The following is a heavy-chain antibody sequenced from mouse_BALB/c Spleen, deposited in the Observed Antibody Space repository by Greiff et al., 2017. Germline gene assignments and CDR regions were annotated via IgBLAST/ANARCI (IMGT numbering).Heavy chain of an antibody. Sequence: EVHLVESGGGLVQPGGSRKLSCAASGFTFSSFGMHWVRQAPEKGLEWVAYISSGSSTIYYADTVKGRFTISRDNPKNTLFLQMTSLRSEDTAMYYCARGLLRLRGNYAMDYWGQGTLVTVSS. CDR2: ISSGSSTI. CDR3: ARGLLRLRGNYAMDY. CDR1: GFTFSSFG. V-gene: IGHV5-17*02. J-gene: IGHJ4*01. D-gene: IGHD1-2*01.